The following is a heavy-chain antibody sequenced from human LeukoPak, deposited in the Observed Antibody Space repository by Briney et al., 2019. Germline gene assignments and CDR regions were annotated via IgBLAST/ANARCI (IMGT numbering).Heavy chain of an antibody. J-gene: IGHJ4*02. CDR2: INPNSGGT. D-gene: IGHD3-22*01. Sequence: GASVKVSCKASGYTFTCYYMHWVRQAPGQGLEWMGWINPNSGGTNYAQKFRGRVTMTRDTSISTAYMELSRLRSDDTAVYYCAREDSSGYYLVYWGQGTLVTVSS. CDR3: AREDSSGYYLVY. V-gene: IGHV1-2*02. CDR1: GYTFTCYY.